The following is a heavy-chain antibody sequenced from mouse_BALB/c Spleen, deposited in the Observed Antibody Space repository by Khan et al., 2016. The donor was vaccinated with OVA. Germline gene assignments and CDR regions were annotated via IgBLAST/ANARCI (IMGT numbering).Heavy chain of an antibody. D-gene: IGHD2-14*01. V-gene: IGHV1-4*01. Sequence: QVRLQQSGAELARPGASVKMSCKASGYSFTSYTIHWIKLRPGQGLEWIGYINPSNGYTNYNQKFKDKATLTADKPSTTAYMQLSSLTSDDSAIYYCVRDGACHRHDDWFAYWGQGTLVTVAA. J-gene: IGHJ3*01. CDR1: GYSFTSYT. CDR2: INPSNGYT. CDR3: VRDGACHRHDDWFAY.